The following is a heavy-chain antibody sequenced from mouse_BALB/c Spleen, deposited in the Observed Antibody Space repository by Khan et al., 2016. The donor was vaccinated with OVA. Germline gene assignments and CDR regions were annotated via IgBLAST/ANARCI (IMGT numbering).Heavy chain of an antibody. CDR2: VSTGGHYT. CDR3: ASLADYYDSEGFAY. D-gene: IGHD1-1*01. J-gene: IGHJ3*01. V-gene: IGHV5-6*01. CDR1: GFTFSTYG. Sequence: EVELVESGGDVVKPGGSLKLSCAASGFTFSTYGMSWVRQTPDKRLEWVATVSTGGHYTYYPDTVKGRFTISRDNAKNTLYLQMSSLKSEDTAIFYCASLADYYDSEGFAYWGQGTLVTVSA.